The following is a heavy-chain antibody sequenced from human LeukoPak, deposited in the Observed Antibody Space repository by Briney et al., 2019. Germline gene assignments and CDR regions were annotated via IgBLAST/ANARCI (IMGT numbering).Heavy chain of an antibody. Sequence: PGDSVKLSCKASGYTFTSYYMHWVRQAPGQGLEWMGWINPNSGGTNYAQKFQGRVTMTRDTSISTAYMELSRLRSDDTAVYYCARSGGEYSSSWYLFDYWGQGTLVTVSS. CDR3: ARSGGEYSSSWYLFDY. V-gene: IGHV1-2*02. J-gene: IGHJ4*02. CDR2: INPNSGGT. D-gene: IGHD6-13*01. CDR1: GYTFTSYY.